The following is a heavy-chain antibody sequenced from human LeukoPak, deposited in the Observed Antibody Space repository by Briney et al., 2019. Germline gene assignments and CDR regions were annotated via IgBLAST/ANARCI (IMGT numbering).Heavy chain of an antibody. V-gene: IGHV3-23*01. Sequence: GGSLRLSCAASGLHFSGTAMSWVRQAPGKGLEWVSAISHDGMNAYYADSVKGRFTISRDNSKKAVSLEMSSLTAADTGVYYCAKDGAQYSSGPECDPRGQGALVTVSP. CDR2: ISHDGMNA. J-gene: IGHJ5*02. CDR1: GLHFSGTA. CDR3: AKDGAQYSSGPECDP. D-gene: IGHD6-19*01.